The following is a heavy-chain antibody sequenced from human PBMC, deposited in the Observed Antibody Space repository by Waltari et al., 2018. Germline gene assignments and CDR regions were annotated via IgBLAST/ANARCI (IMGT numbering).Heavy chain of an antibody. V-gene: IGHV4-39*01. CDR2: IYYSGRT. D-gene: IGHD4-17*01. CDR1: GCSLSSIRYS. CDR3: ARPATTVTTTDAFDI. Sequence: LQLQASGPGLVKPSETLSLTCTFSGCSLSSIRYSLGWIRQPPGKGLEWIGSIYYSGRTYYNPSLKSRVNISVDTSKNQFSLKLSSVTAADTAVYYCARPATTVTTTDAFDIWGQGTMVTVSS. J-gene: IGHJ3*02.